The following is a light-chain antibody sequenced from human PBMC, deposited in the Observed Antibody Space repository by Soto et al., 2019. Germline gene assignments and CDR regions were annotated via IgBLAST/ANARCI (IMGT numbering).Light chain of an antibody. J-gene: IGLJ2*01. CDR3: QVWDSSSDHSVV. Sequence: YELAQPPSVSVAPGKTATITCGENDIGSKSVHWYQQKPGHAPVLVIYYDSDRPSGIPERFSGSNSGNTATLTISRVEAGDEADYYCQVWDSSSDHSVVFGGGTKLTVL. CDR1: DIGSKS. V-gene: IGLV3-21*04. CDR2: YDS.